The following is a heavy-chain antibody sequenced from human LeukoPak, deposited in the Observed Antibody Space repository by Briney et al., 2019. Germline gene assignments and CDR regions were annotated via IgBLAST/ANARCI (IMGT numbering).Heavy chain of an antibody. V-gene: IGHV1-2*02. J-gene: IGHJ5*02. D-gene: IGHD2-2*01. Sequence: ASVKVSCTASGYTFTGYYMHWVRQAPGQGLEWMGWINPNSGGTNYAQKLQGRVTMTTGTSTSTAYMELRSLRSDDTAVYYCARDTCSSTSCFQRSNWFDPWGQGTLVTVSS. CDR1: GYTFTGYY. CDR2: INPNSGGT. CDR3: ARDTCSSTSCFQRSNWFDP.